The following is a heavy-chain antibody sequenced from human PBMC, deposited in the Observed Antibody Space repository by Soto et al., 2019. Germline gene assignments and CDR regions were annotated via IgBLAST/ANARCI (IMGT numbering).Heavy chain of an antibody. Sequence: QVQLVQSGAEVKKPGSSVKVSCKASGGTFSSYTISWVRQAPGQGLEWMGRIIPILGIANYAQKFQGRVTITADKSTSTAYMELSSLRSEDTAVYYCARDGYNLGYAFDIWGQGTMVTVSS. CDR3: ARDGYNLGYAFDI. V-gene: IGHV1-69*08. D-gene: IGHD5-12*01. J-gene: IGHJ3*02. CDR1: GGTFSSYT. CDR2: IIPILGIA.